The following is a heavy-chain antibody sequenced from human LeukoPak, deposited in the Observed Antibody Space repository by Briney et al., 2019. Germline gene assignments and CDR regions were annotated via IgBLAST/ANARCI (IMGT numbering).Heavy chain of an antibody. Sequence: GGSLRLSCAASGLTFSGYWMHWVRQAPGKGLVWVSRINSDGSSTGYADSVKGRFTISRDNAKNTLYLQMNGLRAEDTAVYYCASPKSGYSYASFDYWGQGTLVTVSS. CDR3: ASPKSGYSYASFDY. V-gene: IGHV3-74*01. D-gene: IGHD5-18*01. CDR2: INSDGSST. CDR1: GLTFSGYW. J-gene: IGHJ4*02.